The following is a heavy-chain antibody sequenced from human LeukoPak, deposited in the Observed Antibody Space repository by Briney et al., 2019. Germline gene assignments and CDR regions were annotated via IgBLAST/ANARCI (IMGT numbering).Heavy chain of an antibody. D-gene: IGHD3-10*01. CDR3: ARDGPAQMVEFDN. J-gene: IGHJ4*02. V-gene: IGHV1-2*02. Sequence: GASVKVSCNASGYTFSGSGWYLYWLRQAPGQGLECLGWIYPNNGATSYAQKFQGRVAMTRDTSVSTAYMELSRLRPDDTAVYFCARDGPAQMVEFDNWGQGTLVTVSS. CDR1: GYTFSGSGWY. CDR2: IYPNNGAT.